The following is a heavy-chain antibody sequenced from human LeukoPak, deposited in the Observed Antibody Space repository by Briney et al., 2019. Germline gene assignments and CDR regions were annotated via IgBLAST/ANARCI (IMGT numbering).Heavy chain of an antibody. Sequence: PGGSLRLSCAASGFTFSSYAMSWVRQAPGKGLEWVSAISGSGGSIYYADSVKGRFTISRDNSKNTLFLQMNSLRAEDTAVYYCAKGGYSYGSGYFDYWGQGTLVTVSS. V-gene: IGHV3-23*01. J-gene: IGHJ4*02. CDR3: AKGGYSYGSGYFDY. D-gene: IGHD5-18*01. CDR2: ISGSGGSI. CDR1: GFTFSSYA.